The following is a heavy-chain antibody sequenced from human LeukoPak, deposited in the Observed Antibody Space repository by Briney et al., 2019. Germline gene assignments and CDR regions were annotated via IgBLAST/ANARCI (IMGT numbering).Heavy chain of an antibody. CDR3: ARDYCSSTSCLFDY. CDR1: GYTFTGYY. Sequence: ASVKVSCKASGYTFTGYYMHWVRQAPGQGLEWMGRINPNSGDTNYAQKFQGRVTMTRDTSISTAYMELSRLRSDDTAVYYCARDYCSSTSCLFDYWGQGTLVTVSS. V-gene: IGHV1-2*06. J-gene: IGHJ4*02. D-gene: IGHD2-2*01. CDR2: INPNSGDT.